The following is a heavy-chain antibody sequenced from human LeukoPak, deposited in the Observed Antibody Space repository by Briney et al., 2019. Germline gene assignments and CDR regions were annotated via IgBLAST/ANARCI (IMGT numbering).Heavy chain of an antibody. CDR1: GFTFSSYW. CDR3: ARKLGGAQCGGDCFFDH. Sequence: GGSLRLSCAASGFTFSSYWMSWVRQAPGKGLEWVANIKQDGSEKYYVDSVKGRFTISRDNAKNSLYLQMNSLRAEDTAVYYCARKLGGAQCGGDCFFDHWGQGTRVADSS. J-gene: IGHJ4*02. CDR2: IKQDGSEK. V-gene: IGHV3-7*05. D-gene: IGHD2-21*02.